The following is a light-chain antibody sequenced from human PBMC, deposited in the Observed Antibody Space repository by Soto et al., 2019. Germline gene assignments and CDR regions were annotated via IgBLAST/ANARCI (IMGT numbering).Light chain of an antibody. Sequence: QSALTQPPSASGSPGQSVTISCTGTSSDVGGYNFVSWYQQHPNKAPKLVIYEVTKRPSGVPDRLSGSKSGNTASLTISGLQAEDEADYYCSSYTSSSTLVFGGGTKLTVL. J-gene: IGLJ2*01. V-gene: IGLV2-8*01. CDR2: EVT. CDR3: SSYTSSSTLV. CDR1: SSDVGGYNF.